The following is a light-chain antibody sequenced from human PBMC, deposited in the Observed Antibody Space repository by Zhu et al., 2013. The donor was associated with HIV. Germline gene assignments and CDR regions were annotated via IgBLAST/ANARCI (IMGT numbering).Light chain of an antibody. CDR2: DGA. Sequence: DTQMTQFPSTLSASVGDRVTITCRASRSISDSLAWYQQKPGKPPKLLIYDGAYLESGVPSRFRGSGSGTEFTLTIDNLQPDDFATYVCQEYMGYSRTFGQGTYVE. CDR1: RSISDS. V-gene: IGKV1-5*01. CDR3: QEYMGYSRT. J-gene: IGKJ1*01.